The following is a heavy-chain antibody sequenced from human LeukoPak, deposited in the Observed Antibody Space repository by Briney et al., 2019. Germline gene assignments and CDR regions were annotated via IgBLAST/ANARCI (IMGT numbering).Heavy chain of an antibody. Sequence: GSSVEVSCKASGGTFSSYAISWVRQAPGQGLEWMGGIIPIFGTANYAQKFQGRVTITTDESTSTAYMELSSLRSEDTAVYYCARGLGPGEYYFDYWGQGTLVTVSS. J-gene: IGHJ4*02. V-gene: IGHV1-69*05. CDR2: IIPIFGTA. D-gene: IGHD3-16*01. CDR3: ARGLGPGEYYFDY. CDR1: GGTFSSYA.